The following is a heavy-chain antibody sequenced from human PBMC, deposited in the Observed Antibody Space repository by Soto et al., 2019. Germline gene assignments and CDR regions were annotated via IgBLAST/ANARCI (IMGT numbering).Heavy chain of an antibody. Sequence: QVQLVQSGAEVKKPGASVTVSCKTSGYTFSNYGINWVRQAPGQGLEWMGWISGYNGNTNYAQTGQGRVTMTTDTATGTVYRELRSLKADDTAIYYCSRFIMVGGWFDPNYYHGMDVWGQGTTVTVSS. V-gene: IGHV1-18*01. D-gene: IGHD6-19*01. CDR3: SRFIMVGGWFDPNYYHGMDV. CDR2: ISGYNGNT. J-gene: IGHJ6*02. CDR1: GYTFSNYG.